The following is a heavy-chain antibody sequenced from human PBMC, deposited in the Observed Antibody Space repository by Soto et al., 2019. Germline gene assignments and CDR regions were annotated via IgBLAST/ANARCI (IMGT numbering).Heavy chain of an antibody. J-gene: IGHJ5*02. CDR2: IYYSGST. V-gene: IGHV4-39*01. D-gene: IGHD3-10*01. Sequence: QLQLQESGPGLVKPSETLSLTCTVSGGSISSSSYYWGWIRQPPGKGLEWIGSIYYSGSTYYNPSLKSRVTISVDTSKNQFSLKLSSVTAADTAVYYCVRQLLWFGDPSWFDPWGQGTLVTVSS. CDR1: GGSISSSSYY. CDR3: VRQLLWFGDPSWFDP.